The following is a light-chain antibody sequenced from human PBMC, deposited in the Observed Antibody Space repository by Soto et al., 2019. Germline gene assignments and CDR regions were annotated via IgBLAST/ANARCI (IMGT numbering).Light chain of an antibody. Sequence: DIQMTQSPSILSASVVDRVTITCRASQTIDSWLAWYQQKPGKAPKLLIYDASSLESGVSSRFSGSGYGTDFTLTISNLQPDDFATYYCQQYNRLITFGQGTRLEIK. CDR3: QQYNRLIT. V-gene: IGKV1-5*01. CDR1: QTIDSW. CDR2: DAS. J-gene: IGKJ5*01.